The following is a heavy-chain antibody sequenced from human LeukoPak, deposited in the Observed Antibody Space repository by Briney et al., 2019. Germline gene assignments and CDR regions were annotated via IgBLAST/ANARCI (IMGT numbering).Heavy chain of an antibody. D-gene: IGHD2-2*02. Sequence: ASVKVSCKASGNTFTGYYMHWVRQAPGQGLEWMGWINPNSGGTKYAQKFQGRVTMTRDTSISTAYMELSRLRSDDTAVYYCARSLVVVPAAILWGQGTLVTVSS. V-gene: IGHV1-2*02. CDR1: GNTFTGYY. CDR3: ARSLVVVPAAIL. J-gene: IGHJ4*02. CDR2: INPNSGGT.